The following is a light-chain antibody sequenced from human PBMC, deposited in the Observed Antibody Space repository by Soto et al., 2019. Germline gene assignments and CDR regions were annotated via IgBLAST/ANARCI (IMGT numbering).Light chain of an antibody. J-gene: IGKJ4*01. CDR2: DAS. V-gene: IGKV3-11*01. Sequence: EIVLTQSPATLSLSPGERATLSGRVSQSVGSSLAWYQQKPGQAPRLLIYDASNRATGIPARFSGSGSGTDFTLTINSLEPEDVAVYYCQQRSYLFTFGGGTKVDIK. CDR1: QSVGSS. CDR3: QQRSYLFT.